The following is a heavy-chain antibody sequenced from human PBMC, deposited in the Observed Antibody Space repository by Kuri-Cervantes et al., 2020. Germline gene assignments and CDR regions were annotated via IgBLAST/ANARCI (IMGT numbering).Heavy chain of an antibody. CDR1: GFTFDDYA. V-gene: IGHV3-74*03. Sequence: GESLKISCAASGFTFDDYAMHWVRQAPGKGLEWVSGIKSDGSTPVYADSVKGRFTISRDNAKNTLYLQMSSLRAEDTAVYYCARGAAASFNTFDIWGQGTMVTVSS. J-gene: IGHJ3*02. D-gene: IGHD6-13*01. CDR2: IKSDGSTP. CDR3: ARGAAASFNTFDI.